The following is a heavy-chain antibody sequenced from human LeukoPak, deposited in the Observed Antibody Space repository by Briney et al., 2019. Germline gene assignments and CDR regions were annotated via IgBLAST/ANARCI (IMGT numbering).Heavy chain of an antibody. V-gene: IGHV3-30*02. J-gene: IGHJ4*02. CDR2: IWYDGSDK. CDR1: GFTLSNYG. Sequence: GGSLRLSCAASGFTLSNYGMHWVRQAPGKGLEWVAVIWYDGSDKYYADSVKGRFTISRDNSKNTLYLQMNSLRAEDTAVYYCAHRGGSGWPYYFDYWGQGTLVTVSS. D-gene: IGHD6-19*01. CDR3: AHRGGSGWPYYFDY.